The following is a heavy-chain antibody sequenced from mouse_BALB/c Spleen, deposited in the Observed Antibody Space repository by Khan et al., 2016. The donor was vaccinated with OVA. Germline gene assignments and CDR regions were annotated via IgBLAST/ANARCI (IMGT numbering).Heavy chain of an antibody. V-gene: IGHV5-15*02. D-gene: IGHD1-2*01. CDR3: ARGGGTAPFAY. CDR1: GFTFSDYG. J-gene: IGHJ3*01. Sequence: EVELVESGGGLVQPGGSRKLSCAASGFTFSDYGMAWVRQAPGKGPEWVAFISDLTYTIYYADTVTGRFTISSENGKNPLYLEMSSLKSEDTASYYCARGGGTAPFAYWGLGTLVTVSA. CDR2: ISDLTYTI.